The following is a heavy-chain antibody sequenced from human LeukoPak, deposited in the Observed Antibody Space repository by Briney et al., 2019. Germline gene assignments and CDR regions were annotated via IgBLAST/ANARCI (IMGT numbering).Heavy chain of an antibody. J-gene: IGHJ4*02. CDR2: ISPGGDTI. CDR3: ARERLGPSFSVSHFDL. CDR1: GFAFRSHG. Sequence: GGSLRLSCAGSGFAFRSHGMIWVRQAPGRGLEWISYISPGGDTIYNADSVKGRFTISRDNAKNSLSLHMNGLTDEDTALYYCARERLGPSFSVSHFDLWGQGTLVTVSS. V-gene: IGHV3-48*02. D-gene: IGHD3-3*02.